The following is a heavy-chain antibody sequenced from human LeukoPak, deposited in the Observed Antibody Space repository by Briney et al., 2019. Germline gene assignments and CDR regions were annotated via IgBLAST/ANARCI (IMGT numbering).Heavy chain of an antibody. CDR3: VRDKGCSGGSCYSASYYYGMDI. Sequence: GGSLRLSCAASGFTFSSYTMHWVRQAPGNGLVWVAVISYHGNNKYYADSVKGRFTISRDNPKNTLYLQMNSLRAEDTAVYYCVRDKGCSGGSCYSASYYYGMDIWGQGTTVTVSS. J-gene: IGHJ6*02. CDR2: ISYHGNNK. D-gene: IGHD2-15*01. CDR1: GFTFSSYT. V-gene: IGHV3-30-3*01.